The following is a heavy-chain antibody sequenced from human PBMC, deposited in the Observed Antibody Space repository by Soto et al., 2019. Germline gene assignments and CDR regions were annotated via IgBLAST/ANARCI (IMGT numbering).Heavy chain of an antibody. D-gene: IGHD2-15*01. CDR1: GGTFSSYA. Sequence: QVQLVQSGAEVKKPGSSVKVSCKASGGTFSSYAISWVRQAPGQGLEWMGGIIPIFGTANYAQKFQGRVTMTGDESTSTAYMELSSLRSEDTAVYYWARDSLGYCSGGSCYSPYYFDYWGQGTLVTVSS. CDR3: ARDSLGYCSGGSCYSPYYFDY. J-gene: IGHJ4*02. CDR2: IIPIFGTA. V-gene: IGHV1-69*01.